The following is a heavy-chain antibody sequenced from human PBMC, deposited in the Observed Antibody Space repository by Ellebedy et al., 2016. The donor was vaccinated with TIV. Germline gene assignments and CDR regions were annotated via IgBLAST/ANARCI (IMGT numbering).Heavy chain of an antibody. CDR2: ISGSATHI. Sequence: GESLKISXAASGFPFSDYYMTWIRQAPGKGLEWISYISGSATHINYADSVKGRFTVSRDNAKNSLYLQMNSLRDEDTAEYYCARVAVIAAAGTYDHWGQGTLVTVSS. J-gene: IGHJ4*02. CDR1: GFPFSDYY. V-gene: IGHV3-11*01. CDR3: ARVAVIAAAGTYDH. D-gene: IGHD6-13*01.